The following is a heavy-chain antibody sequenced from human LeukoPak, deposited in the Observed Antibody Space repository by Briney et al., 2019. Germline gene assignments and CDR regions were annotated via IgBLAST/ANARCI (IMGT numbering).Heavy chain of an antibody. V-gene: IGHV4-34*01. D-gene: IGHD3-10*01. CDR1: GGSFSGYY. Sequence: PSETLSLTCAVYGGSFSGYYWSWIRQPPGKGLEWIGEINHSGSTNYNPSLKNRVTISVDTSKNQFSLKLSSVTAADTAVYYCARGGWFGELLGVFDYWGQGTLVTVSS. CDR3: ARGGWFGELLGVFDY. CDR2: INHSGST. J-gene: IGHJ4*02.